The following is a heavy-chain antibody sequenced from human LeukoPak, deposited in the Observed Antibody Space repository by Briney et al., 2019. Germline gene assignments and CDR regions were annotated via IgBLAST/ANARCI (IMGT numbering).Heavy chain of an antibody. D-gene: IGHD6-13*01. J-gene: IGHJ5*02. V-gene: IGHV3-23*01. Sequence: SLRLACAAAGFMFSDYAMSWVSPAPGKGMEWVSRISGGGGTTYYADSVMGSFTISRDNSESTLYLQMSSLRSDDTAVYYCAKDRGYSMNWYNVDTWGQGTLVTVSS. CDR1: GFMFSDYA. CDR2: ISGGGGTT. CDR3: AKDRGYSMNWYNVDT.